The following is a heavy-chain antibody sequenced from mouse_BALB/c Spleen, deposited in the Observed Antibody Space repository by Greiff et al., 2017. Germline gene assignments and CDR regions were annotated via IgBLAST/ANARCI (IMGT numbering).Heavy chain of an antibody. CDR3: ASEGYDYLFAY. CDR1: GFTFSSFG. CDR2: ISSGSSTI. V-gene: IGHV5-17*02. D-gene: IGHD2-4*01. J-gene: IGHJ3*01. Sequence: DVMLVESGGGLVQPGGSRKLSCAASGFTFSSFGMHWVRQAPEKGLEWVAYISSGSSTIYYADTVKGRFTISRDNPKNTLFLQMTSLRSEDTAMYYCASEGYDYLFAYWGQGTLVTVSA.